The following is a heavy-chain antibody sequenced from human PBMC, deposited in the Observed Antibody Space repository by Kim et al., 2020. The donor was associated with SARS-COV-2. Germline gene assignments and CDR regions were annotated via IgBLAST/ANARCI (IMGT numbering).Heavy chain of an antibody. Sequence: GGSLRLSCAASGFTFDDYAMHWVRQAPGKGLEWVSGISWNSGSIGYADSVKGRFTISRDNAKNSLYLQMNSLRAEDTALYYCAKDLGHPIVGATTAPQNCGQGILVTVSS. CDR1: GFTFDDYA. CDR2: ISWNSGSI. CDR3: AKDLGHPIVGATTAPQN. J-gene: IGHJ4*02. V-gene: IGHV3-9*01. D-gene: IGHD1-26*01.